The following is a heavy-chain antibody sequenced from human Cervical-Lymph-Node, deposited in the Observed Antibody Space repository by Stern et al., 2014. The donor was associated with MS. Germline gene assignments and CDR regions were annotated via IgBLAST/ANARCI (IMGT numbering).Heavy chain of an antibody. Sequence: QVQLVQSGAEVKKPGSSVKVSCKAFGGTFSSYTMSWVRQAPGQGLEWMGRSTPIFGKANYAQKFQDRVTITADKFTSTAYMALNSLRSEDTAVYYCAREALLGGNYYALDVWGQGTTVTVSS. CDR3: AREALLGGNYYALDV. J-gene: IGHJ6*02. CDR2: STPIFGKA. D-gene: IGHD2-15*01. CDR1: GGTFSSYT. V-gene: IGHV1-69*08.